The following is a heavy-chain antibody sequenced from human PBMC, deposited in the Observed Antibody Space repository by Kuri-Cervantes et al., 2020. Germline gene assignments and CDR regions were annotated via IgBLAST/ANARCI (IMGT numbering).Heavy chain of an antibody. CDR2: IWYDGSNK. J-gene: IGHJ6*02. CDR3: ARVPTIPGMSSYYGMDV. D-gene: IGHD6-13*01. Sequence: GESLKISCAASGFTFSSYGMHWVRQAPGKGLEWVAVIWYDGSNKYYADSVKGRFTISRDNSKNTLYLQMNSLRAEDTAVYYCARVPTIPGMSSYYGMDVWGQGTTVTVSS. CDR1: GFTFSSYG. V-gene: IGHV3-33*01.